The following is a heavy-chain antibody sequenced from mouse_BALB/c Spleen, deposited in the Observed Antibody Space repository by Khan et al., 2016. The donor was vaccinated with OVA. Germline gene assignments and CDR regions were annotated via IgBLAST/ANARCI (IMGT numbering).Heavy chain of an antibody. CDR2: IWSDGST. Sequence: VKLEESGPGLVAPSQSLSITCTISGFSLTNYGVHWVRQPPGKGLEWPAVIWSDGSTTYNSALKSRLTITKDNSKSQVFLKMNSLQTDDTAIYFCARQPYYHYNVMDYWGQGTSVTVSS. V-gene: IGHV2-6-1*01. D-gene: IGHD2-10*01. CDR3: ARQPYYHYNVMDY. J-gene: IGHJ4*01. CDR1: GFSLTNYG.